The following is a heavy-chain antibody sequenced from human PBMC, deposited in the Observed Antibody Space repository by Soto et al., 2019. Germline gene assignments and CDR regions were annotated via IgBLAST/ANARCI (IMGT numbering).Heavy chain of an antibody. J-gene: IGHJ4*02. D-gene: IGHD3-10*01. V-gene: IGHV4-31*03. CDR3: ATYVSGSYKPTTFDS. Sequence: QVQLQESGPGLVKPSQTLSLTCTVSGGSISSGGYYWSWIRQHPGKGLGWIGYIYYSGSTYYNPSLKSRVTISADTSQNQFSLKLSSVTAADTAVYYCATYVSGSYKPTTFDSWGQGTLVTVSS. CDR1: GGSISSGGYY. CDR2: IYYSGST.